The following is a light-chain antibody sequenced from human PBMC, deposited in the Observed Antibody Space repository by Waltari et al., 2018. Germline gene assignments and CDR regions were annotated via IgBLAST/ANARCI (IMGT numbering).Light chain of an antibody. CDR2: EVS. V-gene: IGKV2D-29*02. CDR3: MQNIQLPT. CDR1: QSLLHWDGRAR. J-gene: IGKJ1*01. Sequence: IVMTQAPLSLSVTPGQPASMSCKSSQSLLHWDGRARLYWYLQRPGQSPQRLISEVSNRFSGVTERFSGSGSGTDFTLKISRVEAEDVGVYFCMQNIQLPTFGQGTKVEIE.